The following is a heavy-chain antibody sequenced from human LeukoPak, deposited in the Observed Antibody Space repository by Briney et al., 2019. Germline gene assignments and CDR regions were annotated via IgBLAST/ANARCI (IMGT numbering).Heavy chain of an antibody. Sequence: GGSLRLSCTASGFTFSSYWMNWVRQAPGKGLEWVANIKEDGSEQYYVDSVKGRFTISRDKAKNSLHLQMNSLRAEDTAVYFCARDRRGEKSQYNCFDPWGQGILVTVSS. D-gene: IGHD3-10*01. CDR2: IKEDGSEQ. CDR3: ARDRRGEKSQYNCFDP. V-gene: IGHV3-7*01. J-gene: IGHJ5*02. CDR1: GFTFSSYW.